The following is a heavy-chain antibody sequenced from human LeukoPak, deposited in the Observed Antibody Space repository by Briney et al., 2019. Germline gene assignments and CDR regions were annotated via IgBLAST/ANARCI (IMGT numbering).Heavy chain of an antibody. CDR2: ISGSGGNT. J-gene: IGHJ5*02. V-gene: IGHV3-23*01. CDR3: ARDGPASNWFDP. Sequence: GGSLRLSCAASGFTFSSYAMSWVRQAPGKGLEWVSAISGSGGNTYYADSVKGRFTISRDNSKNTLYLQMNSLGADDTAVYYCARDGPASNWFDPWGQGTLVTVSS. D-gene: IGHD2-2*01. CDR1: GFTFSSYA.